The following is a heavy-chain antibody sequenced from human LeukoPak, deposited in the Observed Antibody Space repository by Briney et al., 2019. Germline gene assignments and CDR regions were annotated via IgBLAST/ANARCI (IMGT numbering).Heavy chain of an antibody. CDR3: ARRAEKGAFDI. D-gene: IGHD5-24*01. Sequence: PGGSLRLSCAASGFSFSFYGMSWVRQAPGKGLEWVSIISDSGGVTNYADSVRGRFTISRDNSKNTLFLQMNSLRAEDTAVYYCARRAEKGAFDIWGQGTMGTVSS. J-gene: IGHJ3*02. V-gene: IGHV3-23*01. CDR2: ISDSGGVT. CDR1: GFSFSFYG.